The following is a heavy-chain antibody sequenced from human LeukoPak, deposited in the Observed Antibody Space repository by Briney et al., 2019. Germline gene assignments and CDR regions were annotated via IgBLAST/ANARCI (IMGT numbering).Heavy chain of an antibody. CDR2: MNPNTGNT. CDR1: GYTFTSYD. J-gene: IGHJ4*02. V-gene: IGHV1-8*01. Sequence: GASVKVSCKASGYTFTSYDLTWVRQAPGQGLEWMGWMNPNTGNTGYAQKFRGRVTMTRNTSIRTAYMELSSLRSEDTAIYYCARAIFSDFWGQGTLVTVSP. CDR3: ARAIFSDF. D-gene: IGHD3-9*01.